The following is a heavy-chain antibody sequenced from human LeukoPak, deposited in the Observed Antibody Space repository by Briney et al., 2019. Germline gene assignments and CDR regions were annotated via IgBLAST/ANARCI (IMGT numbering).Heavy chain of an antibody. CDR1: GGSISSGSYY. CDR3: ARVGGLLPAPSDAFDI. V-gene: IGHV4-61*02. CDR2: IYPSGST. Sequence: SETLSLTCTVSGGSISSGSYYWSWIRQPADKGLEWIGRIYPSGSTNYNPSLKSRVTISVETSKNQFSLKLSSVTAADTAVYYCARVGGLLPAPSDAFDIWGQGTMVTVSS. J-gene: IGHJ3*02. D-gene: IGHD3-22*01.